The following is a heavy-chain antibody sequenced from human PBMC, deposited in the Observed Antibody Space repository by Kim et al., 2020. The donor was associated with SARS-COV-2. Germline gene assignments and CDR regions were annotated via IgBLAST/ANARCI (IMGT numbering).Heavy chain of an antibody. CDR2: IYSGGST. V-gene: IGHV3-53*01. CDR3: GGRYFDWLLRRTVDY. CDR1: GFTVSSNY. D-gene: IGHD3-9*01. J-gene: IGHJ4*02. Sequence: GGSLRLSCAASGFTVSSNYMSWVRQAPGKGLEWVSVIYSGGSTYYADSVKGRFTISRDNSKNTLYLQMNSLRAEDTAVYYCGGRYFDWLLRRTVDYWGQGTLVTVSS.